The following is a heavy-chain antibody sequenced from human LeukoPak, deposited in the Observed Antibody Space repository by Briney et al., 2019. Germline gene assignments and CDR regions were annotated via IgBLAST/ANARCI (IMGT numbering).Heavy chain of an antibody. D-gene: IGHD3-22*01. J-gene: IGHJ4*02. CDR3: AEASEYFDISGFYYGSLRFDY. Sequence: GGSLRLSCAASGFTFDDYAIHWVRQAPGKGLEWISLISGDGGTTHYADSVKGRFTISRDNSKNSVYLQMNSLKTEDTALYYCAEASEYFDISGFYYGSLRFDYWGQGTLVTVSS. CDR2: ISGDGGTT. V-gene: IGHV3-43*02. CDR1: GFTFDDYA.